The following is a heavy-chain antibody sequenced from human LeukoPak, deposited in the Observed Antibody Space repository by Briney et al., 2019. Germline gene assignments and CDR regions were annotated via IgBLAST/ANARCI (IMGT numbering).Heavy chain of an antibody. CDR1: GFTFSSYW. CDR2: INSDGSNT. D-gene: IGHD3-10*01. V-gene: IGHV3-74*01. Sequence: GGSLTLSCAASGFTFSSYWMHWVRQSPEKGLVWVSRINSDGSNTAYADSVKGRFTISRDNSKNSLYLQMGSLRAEDAAVYYCARDGRQLFSPGAYFDYWGQGTLVTVSS. CDR3: ARDGRQLFSPGAYFDY. J-gene: IGHJ4*02.